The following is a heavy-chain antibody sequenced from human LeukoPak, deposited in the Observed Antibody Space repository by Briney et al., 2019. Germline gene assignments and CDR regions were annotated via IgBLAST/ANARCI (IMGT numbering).Heavy chain of an antibody. CDR2: IYHSGST. CDR1: GYSISSGYY. J-gene: IGHJ4*02. Sequence: SSETLSLTCAVSGYSISSGYYWGWIRQPPGKGLEWIGSIYHSGSTYYNPSLKSRVTISVDTSKNQFSLKLSSVAAADTAVYYCARFVVSVIRDYFDYWGQGTLVTVSS. CDR3: ARFVVSVIRDYFDY. D-gene: IGHD3-16*02. V-gene: IGHV4-38-2*01.